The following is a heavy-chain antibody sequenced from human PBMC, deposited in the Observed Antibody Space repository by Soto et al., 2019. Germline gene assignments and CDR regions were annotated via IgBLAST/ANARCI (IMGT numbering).Heavy chain of an antibody. V-gene: IGHV3-23*01. Sequence: GGSLRLSCAASGFTFSSYAMSWVRQAPGKGLEWVSAISGSGGSTYYADSVKGRLTISRDNSKNTLYLQMNSLRAEDTAVYYCAKSVLRSNYYFDYWGQGTLVTVSS. CDR3: AKSVLRSNYYFDY. CDR1: GFTFSSYA. D-gene: IGHD4-17*01. CDR2: ISGSGGST. J-gene: IGHJ4*02.